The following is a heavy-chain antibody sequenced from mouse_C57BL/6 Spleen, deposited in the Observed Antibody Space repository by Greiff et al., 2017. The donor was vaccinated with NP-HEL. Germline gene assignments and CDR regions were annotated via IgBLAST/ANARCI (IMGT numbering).Heavy chain of an antibody. CDR1: GYSFTGYY. D-gene: IGHD2-4*01. CDR3: ARRGGYDYPY. Sequence: VQLKESGPELVKPGASVKISCKASGYSFTGYYMNWVKQSPEKSLEWIGEINPSTGGTTYNQKFKAKATLTVDKSSRTAYMQLKSLTSEDAAVYYCARRGGYDYPYWGQGTLVTVSA. CDR2: INPSTGGT. V-gene: IGHV1-42*01. J-gene: IGHJ3*01.